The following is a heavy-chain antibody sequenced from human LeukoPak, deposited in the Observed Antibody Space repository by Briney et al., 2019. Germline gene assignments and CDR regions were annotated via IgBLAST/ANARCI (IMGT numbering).Heavy chain of an antibody. CDR2: INSDGSST. CDR3: ARDPHTAMALSYFDY. V-gene: IGHV3-74*01. CDR1: GFTFSSYW. D-gene: IGHD5-18*01. J-gene: IGHJ4*02. Sequence: GRSLRLSCAASGFTFSSYWMHWVRQAPGKGLVLVSRINSDGSSTSYADSVKGRFPNSSEKAHYTLNLQIDRLRAEDTAAYYCARDPHTAMALSYFDYWGQGTLVTVSS.